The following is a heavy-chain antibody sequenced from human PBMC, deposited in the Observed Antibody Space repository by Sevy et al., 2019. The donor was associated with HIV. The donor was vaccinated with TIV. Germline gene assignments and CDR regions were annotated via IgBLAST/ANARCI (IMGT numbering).Heavy chain of an antibody. CDR3: ASAVAVAGMLEGDY. D-gene: IGHD6-19*01. V-gene: IGHV1-18*04. CDR2: ISAYNGNT. J-gene: IGHJ4*02. Sequence: ASVKVSCKASGYTFTSYGISWVRQAPGQGLEWMGWISAYNGNTNYAQKLQGRVTMTTDTSTSTAYMELRSLRSDDTAVYYCASAVAVAGMLEGDYWGQGTLVTVSS. CDR1: GYTFTSYG.